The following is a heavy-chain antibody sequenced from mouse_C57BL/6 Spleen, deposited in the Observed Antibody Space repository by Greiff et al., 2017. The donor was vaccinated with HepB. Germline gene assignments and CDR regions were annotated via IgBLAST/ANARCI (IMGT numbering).Heavy chain of an antibody. Sequence: VKLMESGAELARPGASVKLSCKASGYTFTSYGISWVKQRTGQGLEWIGEIYPRSGNTYYNEKFKGKATLTADKSSSTAYMELRSLTSEDSAVYFCARRGATVGAMDYWGQGTSGTVSS. CDR2: IYPRSGNT. J-gene: IGHJ4*01. V-gene: IGHV1-81*01. CDR3: ARRGATVGAMDY. CDR1: GYTFTSYG. D-gene: IGHD1-1*01.